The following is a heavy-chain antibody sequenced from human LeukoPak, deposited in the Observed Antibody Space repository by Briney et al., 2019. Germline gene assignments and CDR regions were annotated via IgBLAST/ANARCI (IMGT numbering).Heavy chain of an antibody. CDR3: ARGNPLGHF. Sequence: GGSLRLSCAASAFTLSSYWMHWVRQAPGKGLVWVSHINSDGSRTDYADSVKGRFTISRDNAKNTLYLQMNSLRAEDTAVYYCARGNPLGHFWGQGTLVTVSS. CDR1: AFTLSSYW. V-gene: IGHV3-74*01. J-gene: IGHJ4*02. CDR2: INSDGSRT. D-gene: IGHD3-16*01.